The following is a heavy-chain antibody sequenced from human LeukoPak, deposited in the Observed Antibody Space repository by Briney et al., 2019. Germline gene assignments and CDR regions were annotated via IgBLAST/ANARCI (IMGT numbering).Heavy chain of an antibody. Sequence: GGSLRLSCAASGFTFSDHYMDWVRQAPGKGLAWIARNRNKANSYTTEYAASVKGRFTISRDESKNSLYLQLNSLKTEDTAVYHCVRVYDTSGYPDYWGQGTLVTVSS. J-gene: IGHJ4*02. V-gene: IGHV3-72*01. CDR3: VRVYDTSGYPDY. CDR2: NRNKANSYTT. CDR1: GFTFSDHY. D-gene: IGHD3-22*01.